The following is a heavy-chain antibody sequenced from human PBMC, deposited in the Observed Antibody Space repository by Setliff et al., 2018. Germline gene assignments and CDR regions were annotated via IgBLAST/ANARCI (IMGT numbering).Heavy chain of an antibody. CDR3: ARALRSPLGGTAFVPVHFDP. CDR2: IYYTGST. V-gene: IGHV4-59*01. J-gene: IGHJ5*02. Sequence: SETLSLTCSVSGMSITSYYWSWIRQSPGRGLEWIGYIYYTGSTTYSPSLKSRVTISPDTSKNQFHPTVKSVTEADTAVYYCARALRSPLGGTAFVPVHFDPWGQGILVTAPQ. CDR1: GMSITSYY. D-gene: IGHD3-16*01.